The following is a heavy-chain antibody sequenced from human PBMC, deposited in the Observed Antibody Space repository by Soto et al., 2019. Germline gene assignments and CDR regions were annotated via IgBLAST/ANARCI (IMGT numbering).Heavy chain of an antibody. J-gene: IGHJ4*02. V-gene: IGHV1-2*04. CDR3: ATHPGSGYYRLNY. CDR1: GYTFTDYY. CDR2: MNPNSGGT. D-gene: IGHD3-22*01. Sequence: QVQLVQSGAEVKKPGASVTVSCKTSGYTFTDYYIHWVRQAPGQGLEWVGWMNPNSGGTNFAQKFRDWVTMTRDTSISTAYMELSRLRSGDTAVYYCATHPGSGYYRLNYWGQGTLVTVSS.